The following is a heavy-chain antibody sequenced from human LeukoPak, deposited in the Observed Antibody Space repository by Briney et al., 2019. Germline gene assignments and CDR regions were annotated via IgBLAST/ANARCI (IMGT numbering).Heavy chain of an antibody. V-gene: IGHV4-59*01. CDR1: GGSFTNYF. J-gene: IGHJ5*02. CDR2: IHDTRGT. D-gene: IGHD6-13*01. CDR3: AGGIGYATSPADH. Sequence: SETLSLTCAVYGGSFTNYFWSWIRQPPGKGLEWIGYIHDTRGTNYNPYLKSRVTMSLDTSKNHFSLSLNSVTAADTAVYFCAGGIGYATSPADHLGQGTLVIVSS.